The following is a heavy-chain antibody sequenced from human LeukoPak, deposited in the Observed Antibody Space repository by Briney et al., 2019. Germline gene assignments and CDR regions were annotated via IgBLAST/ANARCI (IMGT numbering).Heavy chain of an antibody. CDR1: GYTFTSYG. V-gene: IGHV1-18*01. D-gene: IGHD1-1*01. CDR2: ISVNNVNT. CDR3: GRGTTGPTDY. J-gene: IGHJ4*02. Sequence: ASVKVSCKASGYTFTSYGITWVRQAPGQGLEWMGWISVNNVNTNYAQKFRGRVTMTTDTSTSTAYMELRSLRSDDTAVYYCGRGTTGPTDYWGQGTLVTVSS.